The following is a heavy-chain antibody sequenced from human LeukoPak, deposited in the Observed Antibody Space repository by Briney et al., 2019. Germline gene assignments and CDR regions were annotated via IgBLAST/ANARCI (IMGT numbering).Heavy chain of an antibody. Sequence: PSEALSLTCTVSGGSISSYYWSWIRQPPGKGLEWIGYIYYSGSTNYNPSLKSRVTISVDTSKNQFSLKLSSVTAADTAVYYCARLGGSIMITSNAFDIWGQGTMVT. D-gene: IGHD3-16*01. V-gene: IGHV4-59*08. CDR1: GGSISSYY. CDR2: IYYSGST. CDR3: ARLGGSIMITSNAFDI. J-gene: IGHJ3*02.